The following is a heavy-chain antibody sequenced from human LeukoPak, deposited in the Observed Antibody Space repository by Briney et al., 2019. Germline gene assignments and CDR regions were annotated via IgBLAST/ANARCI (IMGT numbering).Heavy chain of an antibody. CDR1: GFSFDDYA. Sequence: GGSLRLSCETSGFSFDDYAMHWVRQAPGKGLEWVSLITGDGGRTYYADSVKGRFTIFRDNGKNSLYLQMSSLTTEDTAFYYCAALPSSLWGQGTLVTVSS. D-gene: IGHD6-13*01. CDR2: ITGDGGRT. CDR3: AALPSSL. J-gene: IGHJ4*02. V-gene: IGHV3-43*02.